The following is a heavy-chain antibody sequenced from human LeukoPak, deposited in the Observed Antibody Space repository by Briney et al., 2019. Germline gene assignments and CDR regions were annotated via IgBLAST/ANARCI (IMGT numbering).Heavy chain of an antibody. CDR3: AIVVPAAIGY. CDR2: IIPIFGTA. CDR1: GGTFISYA. V-gene: IGHV1-69*13. J-gene: IGHJ4*02. D-gene: IGHD2-2*01. Sequence: GASVKVSCKASGGTFISYAISWVRQAPGQGLEWMGGIIPIFGTANYAQKFQGRVTIIADESTSTAYMELSSLRSEDTAVYYRAIVVPAAIGYWGQGTLVTVSS.